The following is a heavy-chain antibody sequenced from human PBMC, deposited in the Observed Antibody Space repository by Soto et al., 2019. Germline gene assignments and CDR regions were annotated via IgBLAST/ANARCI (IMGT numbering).Heavy chain of an antibody. CDR3: ARVGETSAYDILSSGYYYYGMDV. CDR2: IIPIFGTA. Sequence: SVKVSCKASGGTFSSYAISWVRQAPGQGLEWMGGIIPIFGTANYAQKFQGRVTITADESTSTAYMELGSLRSEDTAVYYCARVGETSAYDILSSGYYYYGMDVWGQGTTVTVSS. D-gene: IGHD3-9*01. J-gene: IGHJ6*02. CDR1: GGTFSSYA. V-gene: IGHV1-69*13.